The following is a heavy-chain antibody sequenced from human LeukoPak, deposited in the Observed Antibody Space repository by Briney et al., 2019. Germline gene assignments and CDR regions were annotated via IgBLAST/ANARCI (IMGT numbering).Heavy chain of an antibody. Sequence: GGSLRLSCAASGFTFSSYAMVWVRQAPGKGLELFSAISGSGGSTYYADSVKGRFTISRDNSKNTLYLQMNSLRAEDTAIYYCAKDRDGYNWYYFDYWGQGTLVTVSS. D-gene: IGHD5-24*01. V-gene: IGHV3-23*01. J-gene: IGHJ4*02. CDR2: ISGSGGST. CDR3: AKDRDGYNWYYFDY. CDR1: GFTFSSYA.